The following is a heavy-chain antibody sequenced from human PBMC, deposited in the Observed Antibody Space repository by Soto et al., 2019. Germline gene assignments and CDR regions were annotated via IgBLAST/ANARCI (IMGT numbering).Heavy chain of an antibody. V-gene: IGHV3-30*03. J-gene: IGHJ4*02. CDR3: ARDRPDSSGWYVPTYSFDY. CDR2: ISYDGSNK. D-gene: IGHD6-19*01. Sequence: PGGSLRLSCAASGFTFNIYGMHWVRQAPDKGLEWVSLISYDGSNKYYADCVKGRFTISRDNSKNTLYLQMNSLRAEDTAVYYCARDRPDSSGWYVPTYSFDYWGQGTLVTVS. CDR1: GFTFNIYG.